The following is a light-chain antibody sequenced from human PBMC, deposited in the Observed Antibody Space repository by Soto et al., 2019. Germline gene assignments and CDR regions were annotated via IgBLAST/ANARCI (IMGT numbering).Light chain of an antibody. CDR1: SSDVGGYNY. CDR3: SSYAGSNILV. V-gene: IGLV2-8*01. CDR2: EDT. Sequence: QSALTQPPSASGSPGQSVTISCPGTSSDVGGYNYVSWYQHHPGKVPKLMIYEDTRRPSGVPDRFSGSKSGNTASLTVSGLQAEDEAYYYCSSYAGSNILVFGGGTKLTVL. J-gene: IGLJ3*02.